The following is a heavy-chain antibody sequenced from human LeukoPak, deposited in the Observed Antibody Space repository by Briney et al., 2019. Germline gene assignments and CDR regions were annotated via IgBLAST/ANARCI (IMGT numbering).Heavy chain of an antibody. CDR3: AKDTVAYVSGTSYIGNYFDY. Sequence: GGSLRLSCAASGFPFGDYGMHWVRQAPGKGLEWVSLISGDGSSRYYTDSVKGRFTISRDDSKNSLYLQMNRLRTEDTALYYCAKDTVAYVSGTSYIGNYFDYWGQGALVTVSS. CDR1: GFPFGDYG. V-gene: IGHV3-43*02. D-gene: IGHD3-10*01. J-gene: IGHJ4*02. CDR2: ISGDGSSR.